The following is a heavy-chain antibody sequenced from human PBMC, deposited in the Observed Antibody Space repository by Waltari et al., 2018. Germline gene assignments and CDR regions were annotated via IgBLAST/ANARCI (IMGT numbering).Heavy chain of an antibody. CDR3: ASPSGWYASGAFDI. CDR2: IYTSGST. Sequence: QVQLQESGPGLVKPSQTLSLTCPVSGCSISRGSYYWSWIRHPAGKGLEWIGRIYTSGSTNYNPSLKSRVTISVDTSKNQFSLKLSSVTAADTAVYYCASPSGWYASGAFDIWGQGTMVTVSS. V-gene: IGHV4-61*02. D-gene: IGHD6-19*01. J-gene: IGHJ3*02. CDR1: GCSISRGSYY.